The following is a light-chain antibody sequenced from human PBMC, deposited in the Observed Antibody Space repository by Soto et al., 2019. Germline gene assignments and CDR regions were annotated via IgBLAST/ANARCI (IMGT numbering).Light chain of an antibody. Sequence: QSVLTQPPSVSGSPGHAVAISCTGTSSDVGSYNRVAWYQQSPGTAPKLTIYEVSNRPSGVPDRFSGSKSGNTASLTISGLQAEDEADYYCSSFTSSSTYVFGTGIKVTVL. CDR3: SSFTSSSTYV. CDR1: SSDVGSYNR. CDR2: EVS. V-gene: IGLV2-18*02. J-gene: IGLJ1*01.